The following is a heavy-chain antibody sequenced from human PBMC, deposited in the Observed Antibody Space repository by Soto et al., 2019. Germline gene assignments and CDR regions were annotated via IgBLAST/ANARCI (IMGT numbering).Heavy chain of an antibody. J-gene: IGHJ6*02. CDR2: IDNSGST. V-gene: IGHV4-4*07. D-gene: IGHD6-13*01. CDR3: ASDRLPRWRTDGMDV. CDR1: GGSISSYC. Sequence: QVQLQESGPGLVKSSETLSLSCTVSGGSISSYCLRWLRQHAGKGLEWIGGIDNSGSTNYNPSLKRRVTLSVDTSKHQYSLKRSSVTAADTAVYYCASDRLPRWRTDGMDVWGQGTTVTVSS.